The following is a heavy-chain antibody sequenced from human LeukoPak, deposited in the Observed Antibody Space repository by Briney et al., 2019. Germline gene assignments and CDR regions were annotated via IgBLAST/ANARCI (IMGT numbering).Heavy chain of an antibody. J-gene: IGHJ2*01. CDR2: IYYNGST. D-gene: IGHD4-23*01. CDR3: ARIRRYDYDGFRPGWVYWYFDV. Sequence: PSETLSHTCSVSGGSISGYYWSWIRQPPGKGLEWIGFIYYNGSTNYNPSLKSRITISVDTSKNQFSLKLNSVTAADTAIFYCARIRRYDYDGFRPGWVYWYFDVWGRGTLVTVSS. CDR1: GGSISGYY. V-gene: IGHV4-59*01.